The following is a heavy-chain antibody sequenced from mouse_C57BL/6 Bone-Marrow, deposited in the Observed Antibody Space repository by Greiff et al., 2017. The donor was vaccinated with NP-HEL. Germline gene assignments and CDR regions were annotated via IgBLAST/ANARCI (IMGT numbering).Heavy chain of an antibody. Sequence: VQLKESGPVLVKPGASVKMSCKASGYTFTDYYMNWVKQSHGQSLEWIGVINPYNGGTSYNQKFKGKATLTVDKSSSTAYMELSSLTSEASAVYYCASGGNYYGSSYVDYWGQGTTLTVSS. D-gene: IGHD1-1*01. J-gene: IGHJ2*01. CDR2: INPYNGGT. V-gene: IGHV1-19*01. CDR3: ASGGNYYGSSYVDY. CDR1: GYTFTDYY.